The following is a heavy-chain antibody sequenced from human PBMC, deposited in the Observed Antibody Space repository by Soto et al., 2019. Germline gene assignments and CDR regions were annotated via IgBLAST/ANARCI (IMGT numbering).Heavy chain of an antibody. CDR2: ISGSGGST. Sequence: GGSLRLSCAASGFTFSSYAMSWVRQAPGKGLEWVSAISGSGGSTYYADSVKGRFTISRDNSKNTLYLQMNSLRAEDTAVYYCAKSPQLVGYSGYFYYWGQGTLVTVSS. CDR3: AKSPQLVGYSGYFYY. V-gene: IGHV3-23*01. D-gene: IGHD6-13*01. J-gene: IGHJ4*02. CDR1: GFTFSSYA.